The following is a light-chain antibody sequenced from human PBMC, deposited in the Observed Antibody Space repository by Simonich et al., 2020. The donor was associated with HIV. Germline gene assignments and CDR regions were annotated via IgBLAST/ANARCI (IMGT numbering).Light chain of an antibody. CDR1: QSISSY. V-gene: IGKV1-39*01. Sequence: DIQMTQSPSSLSASVGDRVTITCRASQSISSYLNWYHQKPGKAPKLLIYAASSLQSGVPSRFSGSGSGTHFALTISSLQPEDFATYFCQQSRSTPFTFGPGTKVDIK. CDR3: QQSRSTPFT. CDR2: AAS. J-gene: IGKJ3*01.